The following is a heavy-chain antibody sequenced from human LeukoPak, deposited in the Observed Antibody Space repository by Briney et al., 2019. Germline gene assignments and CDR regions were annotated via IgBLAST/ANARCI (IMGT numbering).Heavy chain of an antibody. CDR3: ARDEQWPDRYYYYYYMDV. Sequence: GGSLRLSCAASGFTFSSYSMNWVRQAPGKGLEWVSSISSSSSYIYYADSVKGRFTISRDNAKNSLYLQMNSLRAEDTAVYYCARDEQWPDRYYYYYYMDVWGKGTTVTISS. CDR2: ISSSSSYI. D-gene: IGHD6-19*01. J-gene: IGHJ6*03. V-gene: IGHV3-21*01. CDR1: GFTFSSYS.